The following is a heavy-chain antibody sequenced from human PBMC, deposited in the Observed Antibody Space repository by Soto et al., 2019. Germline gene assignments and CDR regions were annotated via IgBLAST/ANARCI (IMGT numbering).Heavy chain of an antibody. Sequence: VGALRLFSEASGFMFSDYAMTWARQAPGKELEWVSGLLRPGRSTYYADSVKGRFTISGDTSANTVYLQMDSLRAEDTAVYYCAKDSIANDGIWLMDSWGQGTVVTVSS. D-gene: IGHD3-16*01. CDR2: LLRPGRST. CDR1: GFMFSDYA. V-gene: IGHV3-23*01. CDR3: AKDSIANDGIWLMDS. J-gene: IGHJ5*02.